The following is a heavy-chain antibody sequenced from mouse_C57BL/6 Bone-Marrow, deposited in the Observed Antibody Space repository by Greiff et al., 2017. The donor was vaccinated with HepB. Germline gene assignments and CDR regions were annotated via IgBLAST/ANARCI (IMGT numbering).Heavy chain of an antibody. CDR3: ARPTTVGYFDY. CDR2: IYPGSGNT. Sequence: VQLQQSGAELVRPGASVKLSCKASGYTFTDYYINWVKQRPGQGLEWIARIYPGSGNTYYNEKFKGKATLTAEKSSSTAYMQLSSLTSEDSAVYFCARPTTVGYFDYWGQGTTLTVSS. D-gene: IGHD1-1*01. V-gene: IGHV1-76*01. CDR1: GYTFTDYY. J-gene: IGHJ2*01.